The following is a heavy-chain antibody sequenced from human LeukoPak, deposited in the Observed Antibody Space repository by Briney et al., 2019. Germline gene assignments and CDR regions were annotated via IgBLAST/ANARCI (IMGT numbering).Heavy chain of an antibody. CDR3: VRGYDFWNEF. D-gene: IGHD3-3*01. V-gene: IGHV1-8*01. Sequence: ASVKVSCKTSGYTFTSYDINWVRQATGQGLEWMGWMNPNSGNTGYAQKFRGRITMTRTTSISTAYMELSGLRSEDTAVYYCVRGYDFWNEFWGQGTLVTVSS. CDR1: GYTFTSYD. J-gene: IGHJ4*02. CDR2: MNPNSGNT.